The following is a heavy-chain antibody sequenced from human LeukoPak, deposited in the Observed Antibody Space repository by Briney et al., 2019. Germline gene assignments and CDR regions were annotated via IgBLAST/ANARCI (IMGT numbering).Heavy chain of an antibody. CDR1: GYTFTSYY. CDR3: ARDPSHIVVVNYYGMDV. Sequence: ASVKVSCKASGYTFTSYYMHWVRQAPGQGLEWMGIINPSGGSTSYAQKFQGRVTMTRDTSTSTVYMELSSLRSEDTAVYYCARDPSHIVVVNYYGMDVWGQGTTVTVSS. D-gene: IGHD2-21*01. CDR2: INPSGGST. V-gene: IGHV1-46*01. J-gene: IGHJ6*02.